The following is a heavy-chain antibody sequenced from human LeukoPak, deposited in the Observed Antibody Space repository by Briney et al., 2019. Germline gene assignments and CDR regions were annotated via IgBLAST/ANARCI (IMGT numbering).Heavy chain of an antibody. CDR2: IKPKTDGETT. Sequence: GGSLRLSCAASGFTFSNAYMNWVRQAPGKGLEWVGRIKPKTDGETTEYAAPVKGRFSISRDDSKNMLYLQMNSLKTEDTAVYYCTTEEGDILTGYYVPPFDYWGQGTLVTVSS. CDR1: GFTFSNAY. V-gene: IGHV3-15*07. J-gene: IGHJ4*02. CDR3: TTEEGDILTGYYVPPFDY. D-gene: IGHD3-9*01.